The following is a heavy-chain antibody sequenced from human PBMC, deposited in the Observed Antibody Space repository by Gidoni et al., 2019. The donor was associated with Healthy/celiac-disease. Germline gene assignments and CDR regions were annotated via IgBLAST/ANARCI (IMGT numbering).Heavy chain of an antibody. V-gene: IGHV3-21*01. J-gene: IGHJ3*02. D-gene: IGHD6-13*01. Sequence: EVQLVESGGGLVKPGGSLRLSCAASGFTFSSYSMNWVRQAPGKGLEWVSSISSSSSYIYYADSVKGRFTISRDNAKNSLYLQMNSLRAEDTAVYYCARYAARRWYKGTAFDIWGQGTMVTVSS. CDR2: ISSSSSYI. CDR1: GFTFSSYS. CDR3: ARYAARRWYKGTAFDI.